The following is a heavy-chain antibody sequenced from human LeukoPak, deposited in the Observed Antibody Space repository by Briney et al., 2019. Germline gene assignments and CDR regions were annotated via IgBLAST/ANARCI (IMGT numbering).Heavy chain of an antibody. Sequence: PSETLSLTCTVSGYSISSGYYWGWIRQPPGKGLEWIGSIYHSGSTYYNPSLKSRVTISVDTSKNQFSLKVSSVTAADTAVYYCARDIRSGSYSDFWGQGTLVTVSS. V-gene: IGHV4-38-2*02. CDR1: GYSISSGYY. CDR2: IYHSGST. D-gene: IGHD1-26*01. J-gene: IGHJ4*02. CDR3: ARDIRSGSYSDF.